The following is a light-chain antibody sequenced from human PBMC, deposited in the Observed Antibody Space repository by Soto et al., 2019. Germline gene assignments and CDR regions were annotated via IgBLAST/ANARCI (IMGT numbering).Light chain of an antibody. V-gene: IGLV2-8*01. CDR3: CAYAGSYTRYV. CDR1: GSDVGAFDY. CDR2: DVS. Sequence: QSVLTQPPSASGSPGQSVIISCTGTGSDVGAFDYVSWYQQHPDKAPKVMIYDVSKRPSGVPDRFSGSKSGNTASLTVSGLQAEDEADYFCCAYAGSYTRYVFGTGTKLTVL. J-gene: IGLJ1*01.